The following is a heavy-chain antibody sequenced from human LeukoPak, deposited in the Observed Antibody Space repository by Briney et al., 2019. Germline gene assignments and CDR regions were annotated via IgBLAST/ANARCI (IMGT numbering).Heavy chain of an antibody. J-gene: IGHJ4*02. D-gene: IGHD6-6*01. CDR3: ARVKVVWQLAGEYYFDY. V-gene: IGHV3-48*01. CDR1: GFTFSSYS. Sequence: TGGSLRLSCAASGFTFSSYSMNWVRQAPGKGLEWVSYISSSSSTIYYADSVKGRFTISRDSAKNSLYLQMNSLRAEDTAVYYCARVKVVWQLAGEYYFDYWGQGTLVTVSS. CDR2: ISSSSSTI.